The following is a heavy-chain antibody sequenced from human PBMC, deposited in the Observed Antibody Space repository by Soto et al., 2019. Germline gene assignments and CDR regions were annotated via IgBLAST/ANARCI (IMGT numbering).Heavy chain of an antibody. Sequence: QVQLVESGGGVVQPGRSLRLSCAASGFTFSTYGMHWVRQAPGKGLEWVAVIWFDGSHKYYADSVKGRFTISRDNSKNSLYLQMKSLSAEDTAVYYCARDTRAYYYGMDVWGQGTTVIVSS. CDR1: GFTFSTYG. V-gene: IGHV3-33*01. CDR2: IWFDGSHK. CDR3: ARDTRAYYYGMDV. D-gene: IGHD3-3*01. J-gene: IGHJ6*02.